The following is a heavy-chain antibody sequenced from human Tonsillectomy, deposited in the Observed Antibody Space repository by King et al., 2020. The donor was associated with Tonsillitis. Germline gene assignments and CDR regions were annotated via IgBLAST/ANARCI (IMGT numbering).Heavy chain of an antibody. V-gene: IGHV3-7*01. CDR1: GFTFSSYW. CDR3: ARDRQMGMRDH. Sequence: VQLVESGGGLVQPGGSLRLSCAASGFTFSSYWMSWVRQAPGKGLEWVANIKPDGSVKYYVDSMKGRFTISRDNAKNSLYLQMNSLRAEDTAVYYCARDRQMGMRDHWGQGTLVTVSS. CDR2: IKPDGSVK. D-gene: IGHD5-24*01. J-gene: IGHJ4*02.